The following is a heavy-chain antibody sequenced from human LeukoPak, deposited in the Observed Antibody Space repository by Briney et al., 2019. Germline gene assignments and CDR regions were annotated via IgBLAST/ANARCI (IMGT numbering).Heavy chain of an antibody. Sequence: AGGSLRLSCAASGFTFSSYSINWVRQAPGKGLEWVSSISSSSSYIYYADSVKGRFTISRDNAKNSLYLQMNSLRAEDTAVYYCAKDLTYYYGMDVWGQGTTVAVSS. D-gene: IGHD3-16*01. CDR3: AKDLTYYYGMDV. J-gene: IGHJ6*02. V-gene: IGHV3-21*01. CDR1: GFTFSSYS. CDR2: ISSSSSYI.